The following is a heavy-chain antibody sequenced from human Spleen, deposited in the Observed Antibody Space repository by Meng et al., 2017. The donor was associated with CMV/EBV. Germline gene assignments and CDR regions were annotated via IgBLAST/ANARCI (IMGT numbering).Heavy chain of an antibody. D-gene: IGHD6-6*01. CDR2: IYSGGST. CDR1: GFTVSTSY. CDR3: ARDIATRPHYYYYAMDV. V-gene: IGHV3-66*02. J-gene: IGHJ6*02. Sequence: GESLKISCAASGFTVSTSYMNWVRQAPGKGLEWVSVIYSGGSTHYADSVQGRFTISRDNSKNTLSPQMNSLRDEDTAVYYCARDIATRPHYYYYAMDVWGQGTTVTVSS.